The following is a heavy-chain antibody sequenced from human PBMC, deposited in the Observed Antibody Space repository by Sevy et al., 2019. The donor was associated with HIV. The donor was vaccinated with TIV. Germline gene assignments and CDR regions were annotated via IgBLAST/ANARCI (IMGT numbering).Heavy chain of an antibody. CDR2: INPSGGST. V-gene: IGHV1-46*01. CDR3: ARDSLVRGVITNPYYYYYMDV. Sequence: ASVKVSCKASGYTFTSYYMHWVRQAPGQGLEWMGIINPSGGSTSYAQKFQGRVTMTRETSTSTVYMELSSLRSEDTAVYYCARDSLVRGVITNPYYYYYMDVWGKGTTVTVSS. CDR1: GYTFTSYY. J-gene: IGHJ6*03. D-gene: IGHD3-10*01.